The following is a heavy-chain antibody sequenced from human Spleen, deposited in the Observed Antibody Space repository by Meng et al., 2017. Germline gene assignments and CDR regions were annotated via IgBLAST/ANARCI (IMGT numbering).Heavy chain of an antibody. J-gene: IGHJ4*02. D-gene: IGHD5-18*01. Sequence: GSLRLSCTVSGGSISSYYWSWIRQPAGKGLEWIGRIYTSGSTNYNPSLKSRVTMSVDTSKNQFSLKLSSVTAADTAVYYCARTPGYSYGRPFDYWGQGTLVTVSS. V-gene: IGHV4-4*07. CDR2: IYTSGST. CDR3: ARTPGYSYGRPFDY. CDR1: GGSISSYY.